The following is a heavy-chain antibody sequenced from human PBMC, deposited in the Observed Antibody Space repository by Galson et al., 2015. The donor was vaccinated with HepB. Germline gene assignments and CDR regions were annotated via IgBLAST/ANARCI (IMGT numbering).Heavy chain of an antibody. CDR2: ITSTGGST. D-gene: IGHD5-12*01. CDR1: GFTFSSYA. V-gene: IGHV3-23*01. J-gene: IGHJ4*02. Sequence: SLRLSCAASGFTFSSYAMSWVRQAPGKGLEWVSGITSTGGSTYYADSVKGWFTSSRDNSKDTLYLQMNSLRVEDTAVYFCARDINIGAFDYWGQGTLVTVSS. CDR3: ARDINIGAFDY.